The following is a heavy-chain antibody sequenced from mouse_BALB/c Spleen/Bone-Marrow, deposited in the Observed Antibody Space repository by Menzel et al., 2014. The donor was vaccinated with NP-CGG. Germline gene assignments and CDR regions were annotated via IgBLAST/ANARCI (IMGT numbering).Heavy chain of an antibody. J-gene: IGHJ2*01. CDR3: ARSTMITTGNYFDY. CDR2: INSGDSN. D-gene: IGHD2-4*01. Sequence: EVKLVESGGGLVKPGGSLKLSCAASGFTFSSYAMSWVRQTPEKRLEWVASINSGDSNYYPDSVKGRFTISRDNARSILYLQMSSLRSEDTAMYYCARSTMITTGNYFDYWGQGTTLTVSS. V-gene: IGHV5-6-5*01. CDR1: GFTFSSYA.